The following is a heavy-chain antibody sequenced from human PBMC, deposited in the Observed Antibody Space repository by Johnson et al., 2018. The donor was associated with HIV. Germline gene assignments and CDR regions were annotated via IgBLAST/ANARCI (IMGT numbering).Heavy chain of an antibody. CDR2: ISWNSGTI. CDR3: AREVSLRVGATLPPSYAFDI. D-gene: IGHD1-26*01. J-gene: IGHJ3*02. V-gene: IGHV3-9*01. CDR1: GFTFDDYA. Sequence: VQLVESGGGLVQPGRSLRLSCAASGFTFDDYAMHWVRQAPGKGLEWVSGISWNSGTIYYADSVRGRFSISRDNAKTSLYLQVNSLGAEDTALYYCAREVSLRVGATLPPSYAFDIWGQGTLVSVSS.